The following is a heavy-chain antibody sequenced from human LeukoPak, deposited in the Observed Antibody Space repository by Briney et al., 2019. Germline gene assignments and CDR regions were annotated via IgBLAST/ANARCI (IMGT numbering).Heavy chain of an antibody. CDR2: INSDGSNT. CDR1: EFTFSSYW. Sequence: GGSLRLSCAASEFTFSSYWMHWVRQAPGEGLVWVSRINSDGSNTDYADSVKGRFTVSRDNTKNTMYLQMNSLRVEDTAVYYCARPSDILTGKNWFDSWGQGTLVTVSS. CDR3: ARPSDILTGKNWFDS. V-gene: IGHV3-74*01. D-gene: IGHD3-9*01. J-gene: IGHJ5*01.